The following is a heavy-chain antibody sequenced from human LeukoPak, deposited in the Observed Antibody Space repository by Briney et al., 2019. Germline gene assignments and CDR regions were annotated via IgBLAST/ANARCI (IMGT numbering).Heavy chain of an antibody. Sequence: GGSLRLSRAASGFTFRTYAMHWVRQAPGKGLEWVAVISYDGSKIYYADSVKGRFTISRDNSKNTLYLQMNSLRAEDTAVYYCAKDPGSPIFGVVITTYFDYWGQGTLVTVSS. D-gene: IGHD3-3*01. J-gene: IGHJ4*02. CDR1: GFTFRTYA. CDR3: AKDPGSPIFGVVITTYFDY. CDR2: ISYDGSKI. V-gene: IGHV3-30-3*01.